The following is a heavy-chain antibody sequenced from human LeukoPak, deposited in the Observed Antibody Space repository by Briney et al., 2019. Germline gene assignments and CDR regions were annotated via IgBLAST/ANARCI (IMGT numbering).Heavy chain of an antibody. CDR3: ARSWAMAQNLDS. Sequence: ASVKVSCKASGYTFTSYYMHWVRQAPGQGLEWMGIINPSGGSTSYAQKFQGRVTMTRDTSISTAYMELSRLRSDDTAVYYCARSWAMAQNLDSWGQGTLVTVSS. V-gene: IGHV1-46*01. J-gene: IGHJ4*02. D-gene: IGHD5-18*01. CDR2: INPSGGST. CDR1: GYTFTSYY.